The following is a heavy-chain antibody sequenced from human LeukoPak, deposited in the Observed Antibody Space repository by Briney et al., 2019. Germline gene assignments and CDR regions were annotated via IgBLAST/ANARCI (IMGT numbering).Heavy chain of an antibody. CDR1: GFTFSSYA. J-gene: IGHJ4*02. V-gene: IGHV3-23*01. D-gene: IGHD3-3*01. Sequence: PGGSLRLSCAASGFTFSSYAMSWVRQAPGKGLEWVSGISGSGGSTYYADSVKGRFTISRDNSKNTLYLQMNSLRAEDTAVYYCAHPGTDNFWSGYSIDYWGQGTLVTVSS. CDR2: ISGSGGST. CDR3: AHPGTDNFWSGYSIDY.